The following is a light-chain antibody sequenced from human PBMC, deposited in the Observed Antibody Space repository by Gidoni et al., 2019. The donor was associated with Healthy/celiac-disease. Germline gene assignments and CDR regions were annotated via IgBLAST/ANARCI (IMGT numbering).Light chain of an antibody. CDR2: AAS. CDR1: QNISSY. J-gene: IGKJ1*01. Sequence: DIQMTQSPSSLSTSVGDRVTITCRASQNISSYLNWYQQKPGKAPKLLIYAASCLQSGVPSRFSGSGSGTDFTLTISSLQPEDFVTYYCQQSYSTPRTFGQGTKVEIK. V-gene: IGKV1-39*01. CDR3: QQSYSTPRT.